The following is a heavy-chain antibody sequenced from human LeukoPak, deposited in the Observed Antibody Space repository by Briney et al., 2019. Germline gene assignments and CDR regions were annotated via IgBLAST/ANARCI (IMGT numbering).Heavy chain of an antibody. D-gene: IGHD3-16*01. CDR3: ARRGGMSSGRSFDH. CDR1: GFDFNYYD. J-gene: IGHJ4*02. CDR2: ISSRSSYI. Sequence: PGGSLRLSCVGSGFDFNYYDINWVRQAPGKGLEWVSSISSRSSYIYFADSAKGRFTISRDNANGSVFLHMTSLRPEDTAVYHCARRGGMSSGRSFDHWGQGTLVTVSS. V-gene: IGHV3-21*01.